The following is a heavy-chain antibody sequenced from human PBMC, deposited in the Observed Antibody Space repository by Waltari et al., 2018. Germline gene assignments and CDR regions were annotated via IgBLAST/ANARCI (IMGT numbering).Heavy chain of an antibody. V-gene: IGHV1-2*02. CDR3: SRENYYESGASDAFDV. J-gene: IGHJ3*01. D-gene: IGHD3-22*01. CDR2: SNRHTGRK. CDR1: GYTFTDYF. Sequence: QVQLVQSGAEVEKPGASVKVSCKASGYTFTDYFIHWVRQAPGQGLEWMGWSNRHTGRKNYAQSYQCRVTMTRDTSTDTAYMELSWLKADDTAMYYCSRENYYESGASDAFDVWGHGTMVTVSS.